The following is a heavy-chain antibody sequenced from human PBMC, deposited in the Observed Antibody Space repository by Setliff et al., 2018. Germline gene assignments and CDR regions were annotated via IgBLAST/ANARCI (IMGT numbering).Heavy chain of an antibody. CDR3: ARDGLGPGPTQA. J-gene: IGHJ5*02. D-gene: IGHD1-1*01. Sequence: GGSLRLSCAASGFDFKTHGMDWARQAPGKGLEWVANIKEDGSQRKYVDAVRGRFTISRDNAKNSLYLQMNSLRAEDTAVYYCARDGLGPGPTQAWGQGTLVTVSS. V-gene: IGHV3-7*01. CDR2: IKEDGSQR. CDR1: GFDFKTHG.